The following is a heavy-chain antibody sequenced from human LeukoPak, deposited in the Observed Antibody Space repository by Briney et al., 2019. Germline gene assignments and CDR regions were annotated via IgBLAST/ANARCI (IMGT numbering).Heavy chain of an antibody. CDR3: TRDAPLYSSSWTYYYYYYMDV. V-gene: IGHV3-49*04. CDR2: IRSKAYGGTT. CDR1: GFTFGDYA. J-gene: IGHJ6*03. D-gene: IGHD6-13*01. Sequence: GRSLRLSCTASGFTFGDYAMSWVRQAPGKGLEWVGFIRSKAYGGTTEYAASAKGRFTISRDDSKSIAYLQMNSLKTEDTAVYYCTRDAPLYSSSWTYYYYYYMDVWGKGTTVTVSS.